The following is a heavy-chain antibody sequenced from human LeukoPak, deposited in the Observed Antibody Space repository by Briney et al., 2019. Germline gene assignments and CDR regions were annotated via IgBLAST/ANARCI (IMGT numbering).Heavy chain of an antibody. J-gene: IGHJ1*01. CDR3: ASLTYYFDSSGYYPGYFQH. V-gene: IGHV3-11*03. CDR2: ISSSNSYT. CDR1: GFTFSDYY. Sequence: GGSLRLSCAASGFTFSDYYMSWIRQAPGKGLEWVSSISSSNSYTNYADSVKGRFYADSVRGRFTISRDNAKNSLYLQMNSLRAEDTAVYYCASLTYYFDSSGYYPGYFQHWGQGTLVTVSS. D-gene: IGHD3-22*01.